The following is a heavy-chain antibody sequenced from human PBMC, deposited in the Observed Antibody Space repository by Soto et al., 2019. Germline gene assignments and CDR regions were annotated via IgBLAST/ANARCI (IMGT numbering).Heavy chain of an antibody. J-gene: IGHJ4*02. V-gene: IGHV3-7*01. CDR3: ASTKLAYCGGDCSSGAY. CDR2: IKEDGSEK. Sequence: GGSLRLSCAASGFTFSNYWMSWVRQAPGKGLEWVANIKEDGSEKYYVDSVKGRFTISRDNAKNSLYLQMNSLRAEDTAVYYCASTKLAYCGGDCSSGAYWGQGTLVTVSS. CDR1: GFTFSNYW. D-gene: IGHD2-21*02.